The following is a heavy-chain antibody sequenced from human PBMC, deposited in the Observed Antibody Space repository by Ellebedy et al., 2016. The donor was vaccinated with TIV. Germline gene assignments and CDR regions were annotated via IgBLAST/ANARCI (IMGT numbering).Heavy chain of an antibody. CDR2: ISAGGLST. Sequence: PGGSLRLSCGASGFNFHNYAITWVRQAPGKGLEWVSTISAGGLSTYYADSVKGRFTISRDNFNYTLFLQMSSLSADDTAVYYCAKDRESSGYYSVGYLDYWGQGTPVTVSS. J-gene: IGHJ4*02. CDR3: AKDRESSGYYSVGYLDY. V-gene: IGHV3-23*01. D-gene: IGHD3-22*01. CDR1: GFNFHNYA.